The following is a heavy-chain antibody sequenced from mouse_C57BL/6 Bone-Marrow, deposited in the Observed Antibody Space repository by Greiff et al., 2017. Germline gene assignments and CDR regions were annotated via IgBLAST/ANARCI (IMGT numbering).Heavy chain of an antibody. CDR2: IYPGSGST. CDR3: ARPLYGSSHWYFDV. D-gene: IGHD1-1*01. Sequence: VQLQQPGAELVKPGASVKMSCKASGYTFTSSWITWVKQRPGQGLEWIGDIYPGSGSTNYNEKFKSKATLTVDTSSSTAYMQLSSLTSEDSAVYYCARPLYGSSHWYFDVWGTGTTVTVSS. J-gene: IGHJ1*03. V-gene: IGHV1-55*01. CDR1: GYTFTSSW.